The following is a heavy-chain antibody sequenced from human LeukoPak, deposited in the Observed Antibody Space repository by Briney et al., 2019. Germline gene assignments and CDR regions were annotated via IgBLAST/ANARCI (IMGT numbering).Heavy chain of an antibody. D-gene: IGHD6-19*01. Sequence: TGGSLRLSCAASGFTFSRYAMSWVRQAPGKGLEYVSTISSHGDSTYYANSVKGRFTISRDNSKNTLYLQMGSLRAEDMAVYYCARGISGWYTYWYFDLWGRGTLVTVSS. CDR1: GFTFSRYA. J-gene: IGHJ2*01. CDR2: ISSHGDST. CDR3: ARGISGWYTYWYFDL. V-gene: IGHV3-64*01.